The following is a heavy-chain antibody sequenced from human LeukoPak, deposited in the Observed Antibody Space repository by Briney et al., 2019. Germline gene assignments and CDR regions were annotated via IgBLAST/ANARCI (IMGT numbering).Heavy chain of an antibody. CDR2: MNPNSGNT. V-gene: IGHV1-8*01. J-gene: IGHJ4*02. CDR3: ARAAGIRPGYIDY. CDR1: GYTFTSYD. Sequence: ASVKVSCKASGYTFTSYDINWVRQATGQGLEGMGWMNPNSGNTGYTQKFQGRVTITRNTSISTAYMELSSLRSEDTAVYYCARAAGIRPGYIDYWGQGTLVTVSS.